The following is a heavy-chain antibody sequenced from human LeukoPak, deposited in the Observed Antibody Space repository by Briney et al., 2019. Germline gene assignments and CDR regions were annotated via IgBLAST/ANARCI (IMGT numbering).Heavy chain of an antibody. V-gene: IGHV3-23*01. CDR1: GFTFSSYA. CDR3: AKDMTIYSTSWYEYLQH. D-gene: IGHD6-13*01. J-gene: IGHJ1*01. CDR2: ISGSDGST. Sequence: GGSLRLSCAASGFTFSSYAMSWVRQAPGKGLEWVSAISGSDGSTYYADSVKGRFTISRDNSKNTVYLQMNSLRAEDTAVYYCAKDMTIYSTSWYEYLQHWGQGTLVTVFS.